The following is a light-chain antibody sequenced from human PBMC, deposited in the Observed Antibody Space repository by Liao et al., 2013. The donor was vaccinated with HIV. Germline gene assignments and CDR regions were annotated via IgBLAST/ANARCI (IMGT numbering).Light chain of an antibody. Sequence: SYALSQPPSMSVSPGQTAIITCSGDKLGTKYASWYQRRPGQSPILVIYQDKKRPSGIPERFSGSNSGNTATLTISRAEAGDEADYYCQVWDSRSGHSFGGGTKLTVL. V-gene: IGLV3-1*01. CDR1: KLGTKY. CDR2: QDK. CDR3: QVWDSRSGHS. J-gene: IGLJ3*02.